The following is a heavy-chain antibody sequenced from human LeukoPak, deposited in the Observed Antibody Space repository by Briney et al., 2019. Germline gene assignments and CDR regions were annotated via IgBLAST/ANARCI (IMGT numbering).Heavy chain of an antibody. CDR3: ARVRIVVDNNRRSVVAFDI. V-gene: IGHV4-59*01. CDR1: GGSISSYY. CDR2: IYYSGST. D-gene: IGHD3-22*01. J-gene: IGHJ3*02. Sequence: SETLSLTCTVSGGSISSYYWSWIRQPPGKGLEWIGYIYYSGSTNYNPSLKSRVTISVDTSKNQFSLKLSSVTAADTAVYYCARVRIVVDNNRRSVVAFDIWRQGTMVTVSS.